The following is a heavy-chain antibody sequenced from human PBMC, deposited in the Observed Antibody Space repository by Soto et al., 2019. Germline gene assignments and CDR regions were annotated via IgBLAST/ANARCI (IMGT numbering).Heavy chain of an antibody. CDR2: VSDSGSI. V-gene: IGHV4-4*02. D-gene: IGHD5-18*01. J-gene: IGHJ4*02. CDR1: VGSNKW. Sequence: QVQLQESGPGLVKPSGTLSLTCAVTVGSNKWWSWVRQPPGKGLEYIGEVSDSGSINYSPSLRSRVIISVDLAKKHFSLRVTSVTAADTAVYYCASQYSYAHDYWDQGILVTVSS. CDR3: ASQYSYAHDY.